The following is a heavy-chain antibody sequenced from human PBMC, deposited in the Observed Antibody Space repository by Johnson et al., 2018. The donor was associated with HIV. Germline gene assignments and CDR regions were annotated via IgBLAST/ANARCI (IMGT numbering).Heavy chain of an antibody. CDR3: ASVRSDYSNDDAFDI. CDR2: ISHDGDNI. Sequence: QVQLVESGGGVVQPGRSLRLSCAASGFTFSGYGMHWVRQAPGKGLEWVAVISHDGDNIYYADSVKGRFTISRDNSKNTLYLQMNSLRAEDTAVYYCASVRSDYSNDDAFDIWGQGTMVTVSS. J-gene: IGHJ3*02. CDR1: GFTFSGYG. D-gene: IGHD4-11*01. V-gene: IGHV3-30*03.